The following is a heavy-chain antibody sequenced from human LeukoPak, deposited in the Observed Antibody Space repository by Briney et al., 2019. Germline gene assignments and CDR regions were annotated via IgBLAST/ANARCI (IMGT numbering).Heavy chain of an antibody. CDR2: INSDGSST. CDR3: ARDGVEFYNWFDP. J-gene: IGHJ5*02. CDR1: GFSLSNYW. V-gene: IGHV3-74*01. Sequence: GGSLRLSCAASGFSLSNYWMHWVRQAPGKGLVWVSRINSDGSSTTYADSVKGRFTISRDNAKNTLYLQTNSLRAEDTAVYYCARDGVEFYNWFDPWGQGTLVTVSS. D-gene: IGHD2-21*01.